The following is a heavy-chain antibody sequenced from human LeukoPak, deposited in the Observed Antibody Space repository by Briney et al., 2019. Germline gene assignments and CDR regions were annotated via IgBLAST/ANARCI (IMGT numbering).Heavy chain of an antibody. Sequence: SETLSLTCAVYGGSFSGYYWSWIRQPPGKGLEWIGYIYYSGSTNYNPSLKSRVTISVDTSKNQFSLKLSSVTAADTAVYYCARAVSRDGYNYSPFGYWGQGTLVTVSS. J-gene: IGHJ4*02. CDR2: IYYSGST. D-gene: IGHD5-24*01. CDR3: ARAVSRDGYNYSPFGY. CDR1: GGSFSGYY. V-gene: IGHV4-59*01.